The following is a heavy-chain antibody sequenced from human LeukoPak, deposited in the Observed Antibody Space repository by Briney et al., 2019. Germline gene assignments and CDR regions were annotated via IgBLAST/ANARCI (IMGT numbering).Heavy chain of an antibody. V-gene: IGHV4-59*01. CDR2: IYYSGST. J-gene: IGHJ5*02. Sequence: SETLSLTRTVSGGSISSYYWSWIRQPPGKGLEWIGYIYYSGSTNYNPSLKSRVTISVDTSKNQFSLKLSSVTAADTAVYYCARGPLYYDYVWGSYRGQNWFDPWGQGTLVTVSS. CDR1: GGSISSYY. CDR3: ARGPLYYDYVWGSYRGQNWFDP. D-gene: IGHD3-16*02.